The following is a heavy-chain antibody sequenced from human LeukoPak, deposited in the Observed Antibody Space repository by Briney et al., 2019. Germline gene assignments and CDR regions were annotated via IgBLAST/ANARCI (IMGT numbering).Heavy chain of an antibody. CDR3: ARGGTTVTPGLLWFDP. CDR2: IYYSGST. CDR1: GGSISSHY. J-gene: IGHJ5*02. Sequence: SETLSLTCSVSGGSISSHYWSWIRQPPGKGLEWIGYIYYSGSTEYNPSLKSRVTISVDTSKNQFSLKLSSVTAADTAVYYCARGGTTVTPGLLWFDPWGQGTLVTVSS. D-gene: IGHD4-17*01. V-gene: IGHV4-59*11.